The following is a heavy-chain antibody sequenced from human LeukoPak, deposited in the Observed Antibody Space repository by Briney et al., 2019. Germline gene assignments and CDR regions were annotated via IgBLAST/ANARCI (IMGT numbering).Heavy chain of an antibody. V-gene: IGHV4-31*03. D-gene: IGHD3-10*01. CDR2: IYYSGST. CDR1: GGSISSGGYY. CDR3: ARNYYGSGRYYNPPGDY. Sequence: PSQTLSLTCTVSGGSISSGGYYWRWLRQHPGKGLEWIGYIYYSGSTYYNPSLKSRVTISVDTSKNQFSLKLSSVTAADTAVYYCARNYYGSGRYYNPPGDYWGQGTLVTVSS. J-gene: IGHJ4*02.